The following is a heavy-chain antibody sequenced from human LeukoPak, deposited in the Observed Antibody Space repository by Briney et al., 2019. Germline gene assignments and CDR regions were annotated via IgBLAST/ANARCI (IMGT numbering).Heavy chain of an antibody. Sequence: GGSLRLSCAASGFIFSTYDMHWVRQAPGKGLEWVAVISYDRSNKYYADSVKGRFTISRDNSKNTLYLQMNSLRAEDTAVYYCAKSYYDFWSGYYRTFDYWGQATLVTVSS. CDR1: GFIFSTYD. D-gene: IGHD3-3*01. V-gene: IGHV3-30*18. CDR2: ISYDRSNK. CDR3: AKSYYDFWSGYYRTFDY. J-gene: IGHJ4*02.